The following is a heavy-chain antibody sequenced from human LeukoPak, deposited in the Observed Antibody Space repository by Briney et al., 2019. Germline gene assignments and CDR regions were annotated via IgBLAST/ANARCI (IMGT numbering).Heavy chain of an antibody. CDR2: ISYDASNK. CDR3: AKEGSGGGLDLDY. V-gene: IGHV3-30*18. CDR1: GFIFSDYG. D-gene: IGHD3-3*01. J-gene: IGHJ4*02. Sequence: GGSQRLSCAASGFIFSDYGMHWVRQSPGKGLEWVAVISYDASNKFYVDSAKGRFIISRDNSKNTLYLQMNSLRTEDTALYYCAKEGSGGGLDLDYWGQGTLVTVSS.